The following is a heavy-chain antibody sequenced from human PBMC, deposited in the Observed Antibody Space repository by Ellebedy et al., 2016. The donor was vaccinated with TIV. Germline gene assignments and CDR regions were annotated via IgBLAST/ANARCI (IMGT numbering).Heavy chain of an antibody. V-gene: IGHV3-48*01. CDR3: ERDKMATIPY. CDR2: INIGISSI. CDR1: GFTFSSYS. J-gene: IGHJ4*02. Sequence: PGGSLRLSCAASGFTFSSYSMNWVRQAPGKGLEWVSYINIGISSIYYADSVKGRCTISRDNAKNSLYLQMNSLRAEDTAVYYCERDKMATIPYWGQGTLVTVSS. D-gene: IGHD5-24*01.